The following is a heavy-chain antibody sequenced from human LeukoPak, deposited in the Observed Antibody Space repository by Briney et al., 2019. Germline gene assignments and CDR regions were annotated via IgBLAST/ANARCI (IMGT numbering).Heavy chain of an antibody. CDR2: IRNSDGMT. D-gene: IGHD1-1*01. CDR1: GFTFSSYG. J-gene: IGHJ4*02. V-gene: IGHV3-23*01. CDR3: AKGQERESRLDS. Sequence: GGSLRLSCAASGFTFSSYGMSWVRRAPGQGLEWVSGIRNSDGMTYYADSVRGRFTISTDTFKNTLYLQMNTLRAEDTALYYCAKGQERESRLDSWGQGTQVTVSS.